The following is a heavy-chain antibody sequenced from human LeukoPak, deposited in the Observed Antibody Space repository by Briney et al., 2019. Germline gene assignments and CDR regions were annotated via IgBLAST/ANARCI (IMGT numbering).Heavy chain of an antibody. Sequence: EASVKVSCRASGYTFTSYYMHWVRQAPGQGLEWMGKINPSGGSTRYTQKFQGRVTMTRDTYTSTVFMELSSLRSDDTAVYYCARTDYYGSGSYYNRNPAYWGQGTLVTVSS. CDR1: GYTFTSYY. D-gene: IGHD3-10*01. V-gene: IGHV1-46*01. CDR3: ARTDYYGSGSYYNRNPAY. J-gene: IGHJ4*02. CDR2: INPSGGST.